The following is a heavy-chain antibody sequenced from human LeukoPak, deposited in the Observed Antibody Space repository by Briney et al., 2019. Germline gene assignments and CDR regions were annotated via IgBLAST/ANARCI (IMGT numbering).Heavy chain of an antibody. CDR3: TRASLSGSYFFY. Sequence: GGSLRLSCAASGFSFSDHYMDWVRQTPGKGLEWVGRSRNKVNSYTTEYAASVKGRFIISRDDSKSSLFLQMNSLKTNDTAVYYCTRASLSGSYFFYWGQGALVTVSS. V-gene: IGHV3-72*01. CDR1: GFSFSDHY. CDR2: SRNKVNSYTT. J-gene: IGHJ4*02. D-gene: IGHD1-26*01.